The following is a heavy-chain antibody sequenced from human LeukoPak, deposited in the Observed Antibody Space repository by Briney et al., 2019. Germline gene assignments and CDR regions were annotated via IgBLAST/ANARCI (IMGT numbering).Heavy chain of an antibody. J-gene: IGHJ6*02. V-gene: IGHV4-59*01. Sequence: SETLSLTCTVPGGPISSYYWSWIRQPPGKGLEWIGYIYYSGSTNYNPSLKSRVTISVDTSKNQFSLKLSSVTAADTAVYYCAREMATMRYGMDVWGQGTTVTVSS. CDR2: IYYSGST. D-gene: IGHD5-24*01. CDR3: AREMATMRYGMDV. CDR1: GGPISSYY.